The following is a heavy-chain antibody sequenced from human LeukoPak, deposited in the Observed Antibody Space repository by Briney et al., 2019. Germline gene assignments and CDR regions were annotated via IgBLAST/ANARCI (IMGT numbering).Heavy chain of an antibody. Sequence: SETLSLTCAVYGGSFSGYYWSWIRQPPGKGLEWIGEINHSGSINYNSSLKSRVTISVDTSKNQFSLKLSSVTAADTAVYYRARSSEGRYYYDSSGFSYYYYYMDVWGKGTTVTISS. CDR3: ARSSEGRYYYDSSGFSYYYYYMDV. V-gene: IGHV4-34*01. CDR2: INHSGSI. CDR1: GGSFSGYY. J-gene: IGHJ6*03. D-gene: IGHD3-22*01.